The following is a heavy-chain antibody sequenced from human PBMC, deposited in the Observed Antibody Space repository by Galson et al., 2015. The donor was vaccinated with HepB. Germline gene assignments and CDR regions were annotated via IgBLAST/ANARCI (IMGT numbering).Heavy chain of an antibody. D-gene: IGHD4-17*01. CDR2: ISQSGTT. V-gene: IGHV4-30-2*01. CDR3: VRSHGLY. J-gene: IGHJ4*02. CDR1: GGSISSGGYL. Sequence: TLSLTCTVSGGSISSGGYLWSWIRQPPGTGLEWIGYISQSGTTSYNTSLKSRLTISLDRSKNQFSLNLNSVTAADTAVYYCVRSHGLYWGQGTLVTVSS.